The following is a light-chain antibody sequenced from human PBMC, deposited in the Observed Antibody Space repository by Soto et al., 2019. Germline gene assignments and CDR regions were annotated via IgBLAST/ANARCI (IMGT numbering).Light chain of an antibody. CDR1: SSDVGGYNY. CDR3: QSYDSSLNEGV. CDR2: EVS. V-gene: IGLV2-14*01. Sequence: QSALTQPASVSGSPGQSITISCTGTSSDVGGYNYVSWYQQHPGKAPKLMIYEVSNRPSGVSNRFSGSKSGNTASLTISGLQAEDEADYYCQSYDSSLNEGVFGGGTKLTVL. J-gene: IGLJ2*01.